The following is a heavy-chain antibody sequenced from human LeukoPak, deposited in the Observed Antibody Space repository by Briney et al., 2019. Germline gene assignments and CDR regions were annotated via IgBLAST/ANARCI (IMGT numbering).Heavy chain of an antibody. Sequence: ASVKVSCKASGYTFTGYYMHWVRQAPGQGLEWMGWINPNSSGTNYAQKFQGRVTMTRDTSISTAYMELSRLRSDDTAVYCCARVPRGVAAGYYFDCWGQGILVTVSS. CDR1: GYTFTGYY. CDR2: INPNSSGT. CDR3: ARVPRGVAAGYYFDC. D-gene: IGHD6-13*01. V-gene: IGHV1-2*02. J-gene: IGHJ4*02.